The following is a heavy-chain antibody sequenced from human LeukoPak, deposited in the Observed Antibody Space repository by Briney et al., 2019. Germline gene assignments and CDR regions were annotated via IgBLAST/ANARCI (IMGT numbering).Heavy chain of an antibody. CDR3: ARDCSSTSCSEDAFDI. CDR2: IIPIFGTA. J-gene: IGHJ3*02. Sequence: SVKDSCKASGGTFSSYAISWVRQAPGQGLQCMGGIIPIFGTANYAQKFQGRVTITADESTSTAYMELSSLRSEDTAVYYCARDCSSTSCSEDAFDIWGQGTMVTVSS. V-gene: IGHV1-69*13. D-gene: IGHD2-2*01. CDR1: GGTFSSYA.